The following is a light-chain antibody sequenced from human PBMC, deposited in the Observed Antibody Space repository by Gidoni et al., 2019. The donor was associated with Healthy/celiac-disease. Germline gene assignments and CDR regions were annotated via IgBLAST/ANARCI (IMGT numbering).Light chain of an antibody. CDR2: WAS. CDR1: QSVLYSSNNKNY. J-gene: IGKJ2*01. CDR3: QQYYSTPQT. V-gene: IGKV4-1*01. Sequence: IVMTQSPDSLAVSLGGRATINCKSSQSVLYSSNNKNYLAWYQQKPGQPPKLLIYWASTRESGVPDRFSGSGSGTDFTLTISSLQAEDVAVYYCQQYYSTPQTFGQGTKLEIK.